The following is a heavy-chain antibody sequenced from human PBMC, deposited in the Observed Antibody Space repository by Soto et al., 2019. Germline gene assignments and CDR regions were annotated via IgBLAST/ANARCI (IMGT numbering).Heavy chain of an antibody. Sequence: AASVKVSCKASGYTFTSYGISWVRQAPGQGLEWMGWISAYNGNTNYAQKLQGRVTMTTDTSTSTAYMELRSLRSDDTAVYYCARRIAAAGTRWFDPWGQGTLVTVSS. D-gene: IGHD6-13*01. CDR1: GYTFTSYG. V-gene: IGHV1-18*04. CDR2: ISAYNGNT. CDR3: ARRIAAAGTRWFDP. J-gene: IGHJ5*02.